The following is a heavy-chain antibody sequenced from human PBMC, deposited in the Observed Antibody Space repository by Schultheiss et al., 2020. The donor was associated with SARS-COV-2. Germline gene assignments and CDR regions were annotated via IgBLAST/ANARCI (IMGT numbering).Heavy chain of an antibody. CDR2: IFSNDEK. D-gene: IGHD3-9*01. CDR3: AHSTSYDILTGLDY. J-gene: IGHJ4*02. V-gene: IGHV2-5*01. Sequence: SGPTLVKPTQTLTLTCTFSGFSLSTSGVGVGWIRQPPGKALEWLAHIFSNDEKSYSTSLKSRLTISKDTSKNQVVLTMTNMDPVDTATYYCAHSTSYDILTGLDYWGQGTLVTVSS. CDR1: GFSLSTSGVG.